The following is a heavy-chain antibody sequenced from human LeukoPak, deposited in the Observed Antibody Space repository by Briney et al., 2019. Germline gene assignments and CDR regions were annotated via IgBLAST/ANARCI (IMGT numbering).Heavy chain of an antibody. D-gene: IGHD4-23*01. CDR3: ARDRYGGNSEIQFDI. CDR2: INPNSGGT. Sequence: ASVKVSCKASGYTFTGYYMHWVRQAPGQGLEWMGWINPNSGGTNYAQKFQGRVTMTRDTSISTAYMELSSLRSDDTAVYYCARDRYGGNSEIQFDIWGQGTMVTVSS. V-gene: IGHV1-2*02. CDR1: GYTFTGYY. J-gene: IGHJ3*02.